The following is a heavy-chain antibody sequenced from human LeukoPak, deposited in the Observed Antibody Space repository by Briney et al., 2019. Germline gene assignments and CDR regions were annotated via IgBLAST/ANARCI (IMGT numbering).Heavy chain of an antibody. CDR2: IYYSGGT. Sequence: PSETLSLTCTVSGGSISSSNYYWGWIRQPPGKGLEWIGSIYYSGGTYYNPSLKSRVTISVDTSKNQFSLKLSSVTAADSAVYYCTREGPEYSFSDYWGQGTLVTVSS. D-gene: IGHD5-18*01. J-gene: IGHJ4*02. CDR1: GGSISSSNYY. CDR3: TREGPEYSFSDY. V-gene: IGHV4-39*02.